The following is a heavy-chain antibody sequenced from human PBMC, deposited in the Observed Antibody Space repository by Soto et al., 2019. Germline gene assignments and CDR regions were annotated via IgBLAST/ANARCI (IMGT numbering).Heavy chain of an antibody. CDR3: AREDGIVGATSAFDY. D-gene: IGHD1-26*01. V-gene: IGHV3-21*01. CDR1: GFTFSTYN. J-gene: IGHJ4*02. Sequence: GGSLRLSCAASGFTFSTYNMNWVRQAPGKGLEWVSSINGRGNYIYYTDAVKGRFTISRDNAKTSLCLQMNSLRAEDTAVYYCAREDGIVGATSAFDYWGQGTLVTVSS. CDR2: INGRGNYI.